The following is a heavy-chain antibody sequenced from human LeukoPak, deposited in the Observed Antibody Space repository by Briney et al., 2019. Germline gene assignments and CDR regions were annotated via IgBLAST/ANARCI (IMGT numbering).Heavy chain of an antibody. CDR2: FDPEDGET. V-gene: IGHV1-24*01. CDR3: ATEGPRRAVVVPAGGYYYYYGMDV. J-gene: IGHJ6*02. Sequence: GASVKVSCKVSGYTLTELSMHWVRQAPGKGLEWMGGFDPEDGETIYAQKFQGRVTMTEDTSTDTAYMVLSSLRSEDTAVYYCATEGPRRAVVVPAGGYYYYYGMDVWGQGTMVTVSS. D-gene: IGHD2-2*01. CDR1: GYTLTELS.